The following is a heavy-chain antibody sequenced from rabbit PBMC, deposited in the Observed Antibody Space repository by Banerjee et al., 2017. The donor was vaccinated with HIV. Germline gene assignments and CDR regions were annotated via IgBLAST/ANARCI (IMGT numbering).Heavy chain of an antibody. CDR1: GIDFSSYYR. D-gene: IGHD4-1*01. J-gene: IGHJ4*01. CDR2: IYTTSGST. Sequence: QSLEESGGDLVKPGATLTLTCKASGIDFSSYYRMCWVRQAPGRGLELIACIYTTSGSTWYASWVNGRFTISRSTSLNTVDLQMTSLTAADTATYFCVRHNSGLTLWGQGTLVTIS. V-gene: IGHV1S43*01. CDR3: VRHNSGLTL.